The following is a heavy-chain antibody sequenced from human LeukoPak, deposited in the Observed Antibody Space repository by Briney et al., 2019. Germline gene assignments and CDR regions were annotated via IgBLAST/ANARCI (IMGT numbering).Heavy chain of an antibody. V-gene: IGHV1-2*02. CDR3: ARASGASGSYYPY. J-gene: IGHJ4*02. Sequence: ASVKVSCKASGYTFSDYYMHWVRQAPGQGLEWMGWINPNIGDPNYAQSFQGRVTMTRDTSISTAYMELTRLTSDDTAMYYCARASGASGSYYPYWGQGALVTVSS. CDR1: GYTFSDYY. D-gene: IGHD3-10*01. CDR2: INPNIGDP.